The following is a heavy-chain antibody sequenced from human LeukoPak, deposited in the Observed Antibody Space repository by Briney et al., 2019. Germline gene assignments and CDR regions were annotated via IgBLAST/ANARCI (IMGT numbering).Heavy chain of an antibody. CDR1: GFTFSSYA. Sequence: GGSLRLSCAASGFTFSSYAMSWVRQAPGKGLEWVSAISGSGGSTYYADSVKGRFTISRDNSKNTLYLQMNSLRAEDTAVYYCARRIAVAGRGFDYWGQGTLATVSS. V-gene: IGHV3-23*01. CDR2: ISGSGGST. J-gene: IGHJ4*02. CDR3: ARRIAVAGRGFDY. D-gene: IGHD6-19*01.